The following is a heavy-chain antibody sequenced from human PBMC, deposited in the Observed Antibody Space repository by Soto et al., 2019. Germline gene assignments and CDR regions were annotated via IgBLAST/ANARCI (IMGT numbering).Heavy chain of an antibody. CDR2: ISGSGGST. CDR1: GFTFSSYA. CDR3: AKVVTLFGVVVAPAPIYFEY. V-gene: IGHV3-23*01. D-gene: IGHD3-3*01. J-gene: IGHJ4*02. Sequence: GGSLRLSCAPSGFTFSSYAMSWVRQAPGKGLEWVSAISGSGGSTYYADSVKGRFTISRDNSTNTLYLQMNSLRAEDTAVYYCAKVVTLFGVVVAPAPIYFEYWGQGTLVTVSS.